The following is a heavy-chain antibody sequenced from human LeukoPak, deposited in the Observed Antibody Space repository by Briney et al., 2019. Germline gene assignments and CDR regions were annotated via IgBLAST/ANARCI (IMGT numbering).Heavy chain of an antibody. CDR2: IKEDGSRN. CDR1: GFTFSSYW. J-gene: IGHJ4*02. D-gene: IGHD5-12*01. V-gene: IGHV3-7*02. CDR3: ARAGYDYYFDY. Sequence: QPGGSLRLSCAASGFTFSSYWMSWVRQAPGKGLEWVANIKEDGSRNHYVDSVKGRFTISRDNAKNSLYLQMNSLRAEDTAVYYCARAGYDYYFDYWGQGTLVTVSS.